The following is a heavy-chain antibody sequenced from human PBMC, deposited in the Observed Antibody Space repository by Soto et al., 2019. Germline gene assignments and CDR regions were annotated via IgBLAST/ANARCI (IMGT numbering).Heavy chain of an antibody. CDR2: ISSSGGST. Sequence: RRSLILSWVPSPITLIKYAMARVRQASGKRPQWVSAISSSGGSTYSADSVKGRFTISRDNPMDTVYLLMNSLRAEDTAVYYCAKPPYDSSGYSKVGYYFDYWGRGTTVTGSS. D-gene: IGHD3-22*01. CDR1: PITLIKYA. V-gene: IGHV3-23*01. CDR3: AKPPYDSSGYSKVGYYFDY. J-gene: IGHJ4*02.